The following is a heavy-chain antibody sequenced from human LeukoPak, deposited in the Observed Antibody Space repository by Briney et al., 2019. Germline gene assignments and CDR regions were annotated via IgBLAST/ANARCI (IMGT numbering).Heavy chain of an antibody. CDR2: ISYDGSNK. Sequence: GRSLRLSCAASGFTFRCYAMHWVRQAPGKGLEWVAVISYDGSNKYYADSVKGRFTISRDNSKNTLYLQMNSLRAEDTAVYYCARDQQLGYFDYWGQGTLVTVSS. J-gene: IGHJ4*02. CDR3: ARDQQLGYFDY. V-gene: IGHV3-30*04. D-gene: IGHD6-13*01. CDR1: GFTFRCYA.